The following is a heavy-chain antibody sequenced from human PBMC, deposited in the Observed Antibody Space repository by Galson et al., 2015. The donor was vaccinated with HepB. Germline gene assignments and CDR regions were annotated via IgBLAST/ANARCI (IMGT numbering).Heavy chain of an antibody. CDR2: IIPIFGTA. J-gene: IGHJ3*02. V-gene: IGHV1-69*13. Sequence: SVKVSCKASGGTFSSYAISWVRQAPGQGLEWMGGIIPIFGTANYAQKFQGRVTITADESTSTAYMELSSLRSEDTAVYYCARIGPIHDAFDIWGQGTMVTVSS. CDR1: GGTFSSYA. CDR3: ARIGPIHDAFDI.